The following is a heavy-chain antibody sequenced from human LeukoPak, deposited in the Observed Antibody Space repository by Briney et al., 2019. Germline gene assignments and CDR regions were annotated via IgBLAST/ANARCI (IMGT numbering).Heavy chain of an antibody. CDR1: GFTFSSYA. D-gene: IGHD2-15*01. Sequence: GGSLRLSCAASGFTFSSYAMHWVRQPPGKGLEWVAVISYDGSNKYYADSVKGRFTISRDNSKNTLYLQMNSLRAEDTAVYDCARDFVSGLLSWFDPWGQGTLVTVSS. CDR2: ISYDGSNK. J-gene: IGHJ5*02. V-gene: IGHV3-30-3*01. CDR3: ARDFVSGLLSWFDP.